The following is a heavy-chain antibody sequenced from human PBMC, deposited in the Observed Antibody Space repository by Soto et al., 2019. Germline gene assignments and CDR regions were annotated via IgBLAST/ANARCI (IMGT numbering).Heavy chain of an antibody. J-gene: IGHJ3*02. CDR3: AREMATISLGAFDI. D-gene: IGHD5-12*01. CDR2: TNNGGSAT. CDR1: GFGFSSYW. V-gene: IGHV3-74*01. Sequence: GGSLRLSCAASGFGFSSYWMHWVRQAPGKGLVWVSRTNNGGSATTYADSVRGRFTSFRDNAKNTLFLQMTSLGVEDTAVYYCAREMATISLGAFDIWGEGTMVTVSS.